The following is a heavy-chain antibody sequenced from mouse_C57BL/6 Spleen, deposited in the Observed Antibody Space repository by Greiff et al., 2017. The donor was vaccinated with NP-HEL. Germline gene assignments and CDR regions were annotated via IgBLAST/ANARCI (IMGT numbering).Heavy chain of an antibody. D-gene: IGHD3-2*02. Sequence: QVHVKQSGPELVKPGASVKISCKASGYAFSSSWMNWVKQRPGKGLEWIGRIYPGDGDTNYTGKFKGKATLTADKSSSTAYMQLSILTSEDSSVYFCARWTAQVMDYWGQGTSVTVSS. CDR3: ARWTAQVMDY. J-gene: IGHJ4*01. CDR1: GYAFSSSW. V-gene: IGHV1-82*01. CDR2: IYPGDGDT.